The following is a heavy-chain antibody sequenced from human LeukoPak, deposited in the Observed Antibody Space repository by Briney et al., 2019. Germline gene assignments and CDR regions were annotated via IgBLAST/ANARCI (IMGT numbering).Heavy chain of an antibody. Sequence: GGSLRLSCAASGFTVSSNYMAWVRQAPGKGLEWVSLIYSGGATYYADSVKGRFTISTDNSKNTLYLQMNSLRAEDTAVYYCAKDAYYMDVWGKGTTVTVSS. V-gene: IGHV3-66*01. CDR1: GFTVSSNY. CDR3: AKDAYYMDV. J-gene: IGHJ6*03. CDR2: IYSGGAT.